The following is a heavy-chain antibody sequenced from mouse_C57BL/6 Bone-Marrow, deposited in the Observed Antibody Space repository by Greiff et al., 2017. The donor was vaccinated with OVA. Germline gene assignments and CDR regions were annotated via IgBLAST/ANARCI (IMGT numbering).Heavy chain of an antibody. CDR2: IHPNSGST. CDR3: ARSQWRWFAY. CDR1: GYTFTSYW. D-gene: IGHD1-3*01. J-gene: IGHJ3*01. V-gene: IGHV1-64*01. Sequence: VQLQQPGAELVKPGASVKLSCKASGYTFTSYWMHWVKQRPGQGLEWIGMIHPNSGSTNYNEKFKSKATLTVDKSSSTAYMQLSSLTSADSAFYCCARSQWRWFAYWGQGTLVTVSA.